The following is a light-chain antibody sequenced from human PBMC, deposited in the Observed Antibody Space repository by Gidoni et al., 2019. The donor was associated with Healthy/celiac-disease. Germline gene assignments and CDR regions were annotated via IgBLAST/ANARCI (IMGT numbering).Light chain of an antibody. J-gene: IGKJ4*01. CDR3: QQSYSTPLT. Sequence: IQMTQSPSSLSASVGDRVTITCRASQSISSYLNWYQQKPGKAPKLLIYAASSLQSRVPSRFSGSGSGTDFTLTISSLQPEDFATYYCQQSYSTPLTFGGXTKVEIK. CDR1: QSISSY. V-gene: IGKV1-39*01. CDR2: AAS.